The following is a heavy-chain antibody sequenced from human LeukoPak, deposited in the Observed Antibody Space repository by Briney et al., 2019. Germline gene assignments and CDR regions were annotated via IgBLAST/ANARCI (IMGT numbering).Heavy chain of an antibody. V-gene: IGHV1-2*02. CDR3: ATPDGGEIFDY. Sequence: GASVKVSCKASRYTFTGYSIHWVRQAPGQGLEWMGWINPNSGGTSSAQKFQGRVTMTRDTSISTAYMELSSLRSDDTAVYYCATPDGGEIFDYWGQGTLVTVSS. CDR1: RYTFTGYS. D-gene: IGHD3-16*01. CDR2: INPNSGGT. J-gene: IGHJ4*02.